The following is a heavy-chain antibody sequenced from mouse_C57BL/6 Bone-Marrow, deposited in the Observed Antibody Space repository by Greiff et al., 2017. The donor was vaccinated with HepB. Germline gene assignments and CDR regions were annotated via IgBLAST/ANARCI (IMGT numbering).Heavy chain of an antibody. V-gene: IGHV1-7*01. CDR2: INPSSGYT. CDR1: GYTFTSYW. Sequence: VHLVESGAELAKPGASVKLSCKASGYTFTSYWMHWVKQRPGQGLEWIGYINPSSGYTKYNQKFKDKATLTADKSSSTAYMQLSSLTYEDSAVYYCARAYSNYYYAMDYWGQGTSVTVSS. J-gene: IGHJ4*01. D-gene: IGHD2-5*01. CDR3: ARAYSNYYYAMDY.